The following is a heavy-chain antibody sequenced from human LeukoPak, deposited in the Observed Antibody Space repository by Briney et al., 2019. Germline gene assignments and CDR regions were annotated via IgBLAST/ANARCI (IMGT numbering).Heavy chain of an antibody. CDR2: ISGSGNST. D-gene: IGHD5-18*01. CDR3: ARARGYSCGY. J-gene: IGHJ4*02. Sequence: GGSLRLSCAASGFTFSSYAMNWVRQAPGKGLEWVSTISGSGNSTYYADSVKGRFTISRENSKNTLYLQMSPVRAEDTAVYLCARARGYSCGYWGQGTLVTVSS. CDR1: GFTFSSYA. V-gene: IGHV3-23*01.